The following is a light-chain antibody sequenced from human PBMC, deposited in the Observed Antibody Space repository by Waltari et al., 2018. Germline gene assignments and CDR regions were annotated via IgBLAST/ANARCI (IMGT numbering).Light chain of an antibody. CDR3: NSYTTSSTWV. Sequence: QSALTQPASVSGSPGQSITISGTGPSSAFGHSNYVSWYQHLPGKAPKLIISEVRRRPSGVSNRFSGSKSGNMASLTISGLQAEDEADYYCNSYTTSSTWVFGGGTKLTVL. J-gene: IGLJ3*02. CDR2: EVR. CDR1: SSAFGHSNY. V-gene: IGLV2-14*01.